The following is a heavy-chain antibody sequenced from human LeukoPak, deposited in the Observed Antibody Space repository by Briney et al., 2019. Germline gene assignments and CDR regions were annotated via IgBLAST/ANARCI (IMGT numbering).Heavy chain of an antibody. Sequence: PSETLSLTCTVSGDSISGYYWGWIRQPPGKGLEWIGYIYYSGSPNYNPSLKSRATMSVDTSKNQFSLKLSSVTAADTAVYYCARHQYCGSDCYRPLEYWGQGTLVTVSS. CDR3: ARHQYCGSDCYRPLEY. J-gene: IGHJ4*02. CDR2: IYYSGSP. D-gene: IGHD2-21*02. CDR1: GDSISGYY. V-gene: IGHV4-59*08.